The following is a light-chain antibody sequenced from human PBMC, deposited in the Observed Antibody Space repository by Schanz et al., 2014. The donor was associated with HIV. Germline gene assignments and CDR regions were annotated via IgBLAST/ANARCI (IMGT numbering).Light chain of an antibody. CDR3: QQFTSYPYT. Sequence: DIQMTQSPSTLSASVGDRVTITCRASERISRWLAWYQQRTGKAPRLLIHTTSTLQTGAPSRFSGSGSGTEFTLTISSLEPDDFATYFCQQFTSYPYTFGQGTNVEIK. CDR1: ERISRW. CDR2: TTS. J-gene: IGKJ2*01. V-gene: IGKV1-5*03.